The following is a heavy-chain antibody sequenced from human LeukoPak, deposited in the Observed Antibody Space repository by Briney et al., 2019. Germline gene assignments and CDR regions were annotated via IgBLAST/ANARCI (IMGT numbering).Heavy chain of an antibody. D-gene: IGHD6-19*01. CDR3: ARDSRSSDWSGDFDY. CDR1: GFTFSDYY. V-gene: IGHV3-11*01. Sequence: GGSLRLSCEPSGFTFSDYYISWIRQAPGKGLEWLSHISGSGTTKYYADSVEGRFTISRDNTRNTLYLQLNSLRAEDTAMYFCARDSRSSDWSGDFDYWGQGTLVTVSS. J-gene: IGHJ4*02. CDR2: ISGSGTTK.